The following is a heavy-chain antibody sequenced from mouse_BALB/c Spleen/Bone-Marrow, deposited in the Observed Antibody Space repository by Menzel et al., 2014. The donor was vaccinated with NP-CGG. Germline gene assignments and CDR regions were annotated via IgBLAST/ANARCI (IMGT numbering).Heavy chain of an antibody. V-gene: IGHV5-6-3*01. Sequence: DVHLEESGGDLVKPGASLKLSCAASGFTFSNYYIPWVLQTPDKSLALVATINNTGGKTNSTANLQGRSTITRDNAKNNLYLLMGSRKSEEAAMYYCGRDVGFYGLDRWGQGTSVTVSS. CDR3: GRDVGFYGLDR. J-gene: IGHJ4*01. CDR2: INNTGGKT. CDR1: GFTFSNYY.